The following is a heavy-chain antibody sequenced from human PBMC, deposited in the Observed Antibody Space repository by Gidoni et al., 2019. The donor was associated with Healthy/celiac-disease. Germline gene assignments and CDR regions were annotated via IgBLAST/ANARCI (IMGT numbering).Heavy chain of an antibody. CDR1: GFTFSRYG. D-gene: IGHD6-19*01. CDR2: ISYEGSNK. CDR3: AKVQYSSGWYHDDYYYYGMDV. Sequence: VVQPGRSLRLSCAASGFTFSRYGMHLVSQAPGKGLELVAVISYEGSNKYYEDSVKGRFTISRDNSKNTLYLQMNSLRAEDTAVYYCAKVQYSSGWYHDDYYYYGMDVWGQGTTVTVSS. J-gene: IGHJ6*02. V-gene: IGHV3-30*18.